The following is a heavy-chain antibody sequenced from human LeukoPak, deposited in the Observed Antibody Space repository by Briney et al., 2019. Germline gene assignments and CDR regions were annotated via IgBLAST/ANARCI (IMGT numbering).Heavy chain of an antibody. CDR2: ISGSGGST. CDR3: AKADDFWSGYYSDY. V-gene: IGHV3-23*01. CDR1: GFTFSSYA. Sequence: PGGSLRLSCAASGFTFSSYAMSWVRQAPGKGLEWVSAISGSGGSTYYADSVKGWFTISRDNSKNTLYLQMNSLRAEDTAVYYCAKADDFWSGYYSDYWGQGTLVTVSS. D-gene: IGHD3-3*01. J-gene: IGHJ4*02.